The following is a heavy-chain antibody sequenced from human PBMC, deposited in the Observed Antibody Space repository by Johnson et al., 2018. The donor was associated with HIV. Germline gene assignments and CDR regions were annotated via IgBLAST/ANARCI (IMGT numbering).Heavy chain of an antibody. Sequence: VQLVESGGGLVQPGGSLRLSCAAPGFTFDDYAMHWVRQPPGNGLEWVSLIRWDGAITSYVDSVKGRFTISRDNSKNTLYLQMNSLRAEDTAVYYCARVGQLARTHAFDIWGQGTMVTVSS. V-gene: IGHV3-43D*03. CDR3: ARVGQLARTHAFDI. J-gene: IGHJ3*02. CDR1: GFTFDDYA. D-gene: IGHD6-13*01. CDR2: IRWDGAIT.